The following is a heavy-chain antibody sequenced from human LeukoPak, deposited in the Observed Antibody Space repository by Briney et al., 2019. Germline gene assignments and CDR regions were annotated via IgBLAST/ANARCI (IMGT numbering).Heavy chain of an antibody. V-gene: IGHV4-31*03. D-gene: IGHD3-10*01. CDR2: IYYSGST. Sequence: SETLSLTCTVSGGSISSGGYYWSWIRQHPGKGLEWIGYIYYSGSTYYNPSLKSRVTISVDTSKNQFSLKLSSVTAADTAVYYCARARGYGSDDAFDTWGQGTMVTVSS. CDR1: GGSISSGGYY. J-gene: IGHJ3*02. CDR3: ARARGYGSDDAFDT.